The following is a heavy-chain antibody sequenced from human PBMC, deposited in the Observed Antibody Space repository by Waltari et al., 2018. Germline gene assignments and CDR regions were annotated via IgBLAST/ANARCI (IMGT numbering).Heavy chain of an antibody. CDR2: INPNSGGT. Sequence: QDQLAQSGAAVKKPGASVKVSCTASTYTFTRYYLPCAPPAPGQGLAWMGWINPNSGGTNYAQKFQGRVTMTRDTSISTAYMALSRLRADDTAVYYCARTVNLGKGYFDLWGRGTLVTVSS. CDR3: ARTVNLGKGYFDL. V-gene: IGHV1-2*02. J-gene: IGHJ2*01. D-gene: IGHD4-17*01. CDR1: TYTFTRYY.